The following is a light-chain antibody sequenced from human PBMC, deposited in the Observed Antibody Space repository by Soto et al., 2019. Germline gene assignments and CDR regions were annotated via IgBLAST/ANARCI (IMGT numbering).Light chain of an antibody. CDR1: QSITNNY. CDR2: GAS. V-gene: IGKV3-20*01. J-gene: IGKJ5*01. Sequence: PGERATLSCRASQSITNNYLGWYQQKPGQAPRLLIYGASSRVTGIPARFSGSGSGTDFTLTISSLEPEDFAVYYCQQYRTSPITFGQGTRLEIK. CDR3: QQYRTSPIT.